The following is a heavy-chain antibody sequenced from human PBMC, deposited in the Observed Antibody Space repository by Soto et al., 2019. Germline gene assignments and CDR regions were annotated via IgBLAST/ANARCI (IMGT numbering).Heavy chain of an antibody. Sequence: QVQLVQSGAEVKKPGASVKVSCKASGYTFTSYGISWVRQAPGQGLDWMGWISAYNGNTKYAQDLQGRVTMTTDTSTSTAYMELRSLRSDDTAVYYCARFSGGSSNTYDFYYGMDVWGQGTTVTVSS. D-gene: IGHD2-15*01. CDR3: ARFSGGSSNTYDFYYGMDV. CDR2: ISAYNGNT. J-gene: IGHJ6*02. V-gene: IGHV1-18*01. CDR1: GYTFTSYG.